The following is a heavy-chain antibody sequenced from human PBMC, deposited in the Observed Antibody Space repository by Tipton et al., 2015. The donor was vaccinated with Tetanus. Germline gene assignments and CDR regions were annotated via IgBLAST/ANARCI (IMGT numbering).Heavy chain of an antibody. CDR3: ARTSGYFRSGAYIDV. D-gene: IGHD3-10*01. CDR1: GFAFSDYY. V-gene: IGHV3-7*03. J-gene: IGHJ2*01. CDR2: IKEDASEI. Sequence: SLRLSCEASGFAFSDYYMAWVRQAPGKGLERVANIKEDASEIHYVDSVRGRFTISRDNAENSLFLQMNSLRAEDTAVYYCARTSGYFRSGAYIDVWGRGTLVTVSS.